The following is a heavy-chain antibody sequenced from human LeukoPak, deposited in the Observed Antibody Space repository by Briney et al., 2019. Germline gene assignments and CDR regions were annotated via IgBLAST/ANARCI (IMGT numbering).Heavy chain of an antibody. CDR1: GYTFSDYY. J-gene: IGHJ4*02. V-gene: IGHV1-2*02. CDR2: INPNSGGT. Sequence: ASVKVSCKGSGYTFSDYYMHWVRQAPGQGLEWMGWINPNSGGTNFAQKFQGRVTMTRDTPISTAYMELSRLTSDDTAVYYCARDQKQWLEIDYWGQGTLVTVSS. D-gene: IGHD6-19*01. CDR3: ARDQKQWLEIDY.